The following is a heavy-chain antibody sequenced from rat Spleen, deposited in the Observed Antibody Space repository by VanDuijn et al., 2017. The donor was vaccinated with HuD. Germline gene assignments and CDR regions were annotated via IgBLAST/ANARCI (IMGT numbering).Heavy chain of an antibody. V-gene: IGHV5S10*01. Sequence: EVQLVESGGGLVQPGRSLKLSCAASGFTSSDHNMAWVRQAPKKGREWVATIIYDSSRAYYRDSGKGRFTISRDNTKSTLYLQMDSLRSEDTASYYCATRDGGYPHWGQGVMVTVSS. CDR3: ATRDGGYPH. CDR2: IIYDSSRA. J-gene: IGHJ2*01. D-gene: IGHD1-11*01. CDR1: GFTSSDHN.